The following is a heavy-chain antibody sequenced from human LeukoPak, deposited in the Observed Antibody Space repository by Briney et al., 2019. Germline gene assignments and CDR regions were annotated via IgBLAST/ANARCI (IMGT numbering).Heavy chain of an antibody. CDR2: IIPIFGTA. D-gene: IGHD2-2*01. CDR1: GGTFSSYA. J-gene: IGHJ4*02. CDR3: ARDDPEVGYCSSTSCYAD. V-gene: IGHV1-69*06. Sequence: ASVKVSCKASGGTFSSYAISWVRQAPGQGLEWMGGIIPIFGTANYAQKFQGRVTITADKSTSTAYMELSSLRSEDTAVYYCARDDPEVGYCSSTSCYADWGQGALVTVSS.